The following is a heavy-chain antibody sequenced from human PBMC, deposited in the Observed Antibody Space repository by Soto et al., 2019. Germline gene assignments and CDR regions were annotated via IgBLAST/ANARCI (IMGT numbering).Heavy chain of an antibody. V-gene: IGHV4-31*03. D-gene: IGHD5-18*01. CDR3: ASNVHTAMVDGWYFDL. CDR2: IYYSGST. CDR1: GGSISSGGYY. Sequence: QVQLQESGPGLVKPSQTLSLTCTVSGGSISSGGYYWSWIRQHPGKGLECIGYIYYSGSTYYNPSLKSRVTISVDTSKNQFSLKLSSVTAADTAVYYCASNVHTAMVDGWYFDLWGRGTLVTVSS. J-gene: IGHJ2*01.